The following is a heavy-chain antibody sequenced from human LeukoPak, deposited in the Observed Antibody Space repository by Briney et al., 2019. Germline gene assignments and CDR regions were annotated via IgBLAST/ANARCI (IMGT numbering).Heavy chain of an antibody. CDR2: IYYSGST. D-gene: IGHD3-10*01. J-gene: IGHJ6*03. CDR1: GGSISSYY. Sequence: SETLSLTCTVSGGSISSYYWSWIRQPPGKGLEWIGYIYYSGSTNYNPSLKSRVTISVDTSKNQFSLKLSSVTAADTAVYYCARSPRTMVRGAIAYYYYYMDVWGKGTTVTVSS. CDR3: ARSPRTMVRGAIAYYYYYMDV. V-gene: IGHV4-59*01.